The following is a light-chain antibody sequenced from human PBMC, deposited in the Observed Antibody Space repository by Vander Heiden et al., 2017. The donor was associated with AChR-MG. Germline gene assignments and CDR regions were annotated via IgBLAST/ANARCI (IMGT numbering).Light chain of an antibody. V-gene: IGKV1-39*01. Sequence: DIQLTQSPSSLSASVGDRVTITCRASQSINSYLNWYQQKPEKAPKLLIYAASSLQSGVPSRFSGSASGTDFTLTISRLQPEHFATYYCQQRDSTPSTFGQGTKVESK. J-gene: IGKJ1*01. CDR1: QSINSY. CDR3: QQRDSTPST. CDR2: AAS.